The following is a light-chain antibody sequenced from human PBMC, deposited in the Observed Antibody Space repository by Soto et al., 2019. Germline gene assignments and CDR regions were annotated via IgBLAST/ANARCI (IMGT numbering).Light chain of an antibody. CDR3: QQYNSYSTWT. Sequence: IQMPQSPSPLSASVGDRVTITCRASQSISSWLAWYQQKPGKAPKLLIYDASSLESGVPSRFSGSGSGTEFTLTISSLQPDDFATYYCQQYNSYSTWTFGQGTKVDIK. CDR2: DAS. CDR1: QSISSW. J-gene: IGKJ1*01. V-gene: IGKV1-5*01.